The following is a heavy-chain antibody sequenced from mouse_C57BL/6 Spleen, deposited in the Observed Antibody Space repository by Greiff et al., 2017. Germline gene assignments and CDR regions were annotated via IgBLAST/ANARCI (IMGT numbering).Heavy chain of an antibody. Sequence: QVQLQQPGTELVKPGASVKLSCKASGYTFTSYWMHWVKQRPGQGLEWIGNINPSNGGTNYNEKFKSKATLTVDKSSSTAYMQLSSLTSEDSAVYDGARENYGGFWFAYWGQGTLVTVSA. D-gene: IGHD1-1*01. V-gene: IGHV1-53*01. CDR2: INPSNGGT. CDR3: ARENYGGFWFAY. J-gene: IGHJ3*01. CDR1: GYTFTSYW.